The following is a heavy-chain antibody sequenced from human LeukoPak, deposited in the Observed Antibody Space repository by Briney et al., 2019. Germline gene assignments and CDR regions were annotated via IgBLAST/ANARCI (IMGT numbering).Heavy chain of an antibody. Sequence: PSETLSHTPTGSGGSVSSGSDYCSCIRQPPGQGLEWIADIYYSGSTKYNPSLKSRVTISLDTSKNQFSLKLSSVTAADTAVYYCARDSDNSVTFDISGQGEICTLSS. J-gene: IGHJ3*02. CDR1: GGSVSSGSDY. V-gene: IGHV4-61*01. CDR2: IYYSGST. CDR3: ARDSDNSVTFDI. D-gene: IGHD6-25*01.